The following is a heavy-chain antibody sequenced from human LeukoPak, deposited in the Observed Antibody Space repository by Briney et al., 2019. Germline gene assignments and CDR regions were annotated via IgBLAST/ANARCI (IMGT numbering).Heavy chain of an antibody. CDR2: LSYDGSNK. V-gene: IGHV3-30*18. D-gene: IGHD2-21*01. CDR3: AKDRILWSSRLGYFDY. CDR1: GFIFSNHG. J-gene: IGHJ4*02. Sequence: GGSLRLSCAAFGFIFSNHGMHWVRPAPGKGMEWVAVLSYDGSNKYYVDSVKGRFTISRDNSKNTLYLQMNSLRAEDTALYYCAKDRILWSSRLGYFDYWGQRTLVTVSS.